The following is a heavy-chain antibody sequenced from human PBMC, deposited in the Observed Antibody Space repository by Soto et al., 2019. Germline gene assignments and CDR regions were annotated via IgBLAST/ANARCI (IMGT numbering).Heavy chain of an antibody. J-gene: IGHJ4*02. Sequence: PGGSLRLSCAASGFSFNSHEMNWVRQAPGKGPELVANINRSGSTIYYADSVKGRFTISRDNAKNSLYLQMNSLRAEDTAIYYCARGFYFAFWGQGTLVTVS. CDR1: GFSFNSHE. V-gene: IGHV3-48*03. CDR3: ARGFYFAF. D-gene: IGHD3-10*01. CDR2: INRSGSTI.